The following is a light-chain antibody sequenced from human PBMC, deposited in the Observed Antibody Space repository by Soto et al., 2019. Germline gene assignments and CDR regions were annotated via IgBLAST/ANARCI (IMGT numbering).Light chain of an antibody. CDR3: QNYYNAPET. Sequence: DIQMTQSPSSLSASVGDRVTITCRASQGISSFLAWYQQRPGKVPKVLIYAASTLHSGVPSRFTGSGSWTDFTLTITNVQPEDVATYYCQNYYNAPETFGQGTKVEI. CDR2: AAS. V-gene: IGKV1-27*01. CDR1: QGISSF. J-gene: IGKJ1*01.